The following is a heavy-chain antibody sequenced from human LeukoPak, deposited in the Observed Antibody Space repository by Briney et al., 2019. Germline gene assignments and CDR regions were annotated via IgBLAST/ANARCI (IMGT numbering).Heavy chain of an antibody. CDR1: GGSVSSGSYY. V-gene: IGHV4-61*01. CDR3: ARDGSYSSSWAYYYYGMDV. CDR2: TYYSGST. J-gene: IGHJ6*02. Sequence: SETLSLTCTVSGGSVSSGSYYWSWIRQPPGKGLEWIGYTYYSGSTNYNPSLKSRVTISVDTSKNQFSLKLSSVTAADTAVYYCARDGSYSSSWAYYYYGMDVWGQGTTVTVSS. D-gene: IGHD6-13*01.